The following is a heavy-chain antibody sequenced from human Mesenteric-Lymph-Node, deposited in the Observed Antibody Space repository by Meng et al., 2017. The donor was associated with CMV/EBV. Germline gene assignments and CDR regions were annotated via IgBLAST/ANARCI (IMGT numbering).Heavy chain of an antibody. Sequence: CAASGFTFSSYSMSWVRQAPGKGLGWVSSVSSNSSYIYYADSVKGRFTISRDNAKNSLYLQMNSLRAEDTAVYYCARVAVDNWNPFDYWGQGTLVTVSS. CDR2: VSSNSSYI. CDR1: GFTFSSYS. V-gene: IGHV3-21*01. D-gene: IGHD1-20*01. CDR3: ARVAVDNWNPFDY. J-gene: IGHJ4*02.